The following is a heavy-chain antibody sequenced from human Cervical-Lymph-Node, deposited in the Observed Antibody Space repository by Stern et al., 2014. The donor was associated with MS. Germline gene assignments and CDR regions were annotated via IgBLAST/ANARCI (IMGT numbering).Heavy chain of an antibody. CDR3: TRNFRFDTSGYNFDH. J-gene: IGHJ4*02. CDR1: GYTFTRYV. D-gene: IGHD3-22*01. Sequence: QVQLVQSGAEVKKPGASVKVSCKASGYTFTRYVMHWVRQAPGERLEWMGWINAGNGNTKYTQKFQGRVTFTIDTSATTVYMEVSSLKSEDTAVYYCTRNFRFDTSGYNFDHWGQGTPVTVSS. CDR2: INAGNGNT. V-gene: IGHV1-3*01.